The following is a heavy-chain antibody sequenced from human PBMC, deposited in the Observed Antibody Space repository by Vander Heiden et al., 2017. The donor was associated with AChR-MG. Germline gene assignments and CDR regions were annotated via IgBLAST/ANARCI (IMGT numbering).Heavy chain of an antibody. CDR2: ISSNGGST. V-gene: IGHV3-64D*06. Sequence: EVQLVESGGGLVQPGGSLRLSCSASGFTFSRYAMHWVRQAPGKGLEYVSAISSNGGSTYYADSVKGRFTISRDNSKNTLYLQMSSLRAEDTAVYYCVKGGYYYDSSSYDYWGQGTLVTVSS. J-gene: IGHJ4*02. CDR1: GFTFSRYA. CDR3: VKGGYYYDSSSYDY. D-gene: IGHD3-22*01.